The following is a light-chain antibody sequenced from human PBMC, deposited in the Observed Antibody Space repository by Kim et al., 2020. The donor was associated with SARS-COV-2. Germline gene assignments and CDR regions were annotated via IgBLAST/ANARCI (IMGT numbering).Light chain of an antibody. Sequence: ASVGDRVTITCRASQSISSYLNWYQQKPGKAPKLLIYTASRLQSGVPSRFSGSGSGTDFTLTISSLQPEDFATYYCQQSYSTPPTFGQGTKVDIK. V-gene: IGKV1-39*01. CDR2: TAS. J-gene: IGKJ1*01. CDR1: QSISSY. CDR3: QQSYSTPPT.